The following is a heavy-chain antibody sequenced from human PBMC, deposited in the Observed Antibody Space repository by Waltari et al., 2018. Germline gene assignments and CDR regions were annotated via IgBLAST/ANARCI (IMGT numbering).Heavy chain of an antibody. J-gene: IGHJ5*02. CDR2: IKQDGGEK. CDR1: GFTFNVVW. Sequence: EVQLVESGGGWFQPGGSLRLSCVTSGFTFNVVWMSWVRQAPGKGLEWVANIKQDGGEKYYVDSVKGRFTISRDNAKNSLYLQAGSLRADDTAVYYCLPHCGDRGCYFDQWGQGTLVTVSS. V-gene: IGHV3-7*01. CDR3: LPHCGDRGCYFDQ. D-gene: IGHD2-21*01.